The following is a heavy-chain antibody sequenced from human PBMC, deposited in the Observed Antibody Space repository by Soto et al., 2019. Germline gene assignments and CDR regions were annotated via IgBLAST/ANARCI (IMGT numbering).Heavy chain of an antibody. CDR1: GGSISSGGYY. CDR3: ATRALGTTGTTLYNWFDP. D-gene: IGHD1-1*01. Sequence: SETLSLTCTVSGGSISSGGYYWSWIRQHPGKGLEWIGYIYYSGSTYYNPSLKSRVTISVDTSKNQFSLKLSSVTAADTAVYYCATRALGTTGTTLYNWFDPWGQGTLVTVSS. V-gene: IGHV4-31*03. CDR2: IYYSGST. J-gene: IGHJ5*02.